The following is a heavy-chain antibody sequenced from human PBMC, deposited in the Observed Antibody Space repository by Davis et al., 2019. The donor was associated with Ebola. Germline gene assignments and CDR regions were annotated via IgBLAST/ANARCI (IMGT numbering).Heavy chain of an antibody. J-gene: IGHJ6*02. CDR2: IYTGGRT. Sequence: GGSLRLSCAASGFRVSGPYMSWVRQAPGKGLEWVSVIYTGGRTYYTDSVKGRFTISRDNSKNTIYLQMNSLRAEDTAVYYCARHYVYDYYMGLDVWGQGTTVIVSS. CDR1: GFRVSGPY. D-gene: IGHD3-10*02. CDR3: ARHYVYDYYMGLDV. V-gene: IGHV3-66*04.